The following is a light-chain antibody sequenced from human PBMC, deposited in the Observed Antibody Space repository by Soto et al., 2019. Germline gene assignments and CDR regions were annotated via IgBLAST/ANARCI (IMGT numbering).Light chain of an antibody. V-gene: IGKV3-20*01. Sequence: EIVLTQSPGTLSLSPGVRATLSCRASQSVTSDYLAWYQHKPGQAPRLLIYSASSRATGIPDRFSGSGSGTDFTLTISRLEPEDFAVYYCQQYGRSPPWTFGQGTKVDIK. CDR1: QSVTSDY. J-gene: IGKJ1*01. CDR3: QQYGRSPPWT. CDR2: SAS.